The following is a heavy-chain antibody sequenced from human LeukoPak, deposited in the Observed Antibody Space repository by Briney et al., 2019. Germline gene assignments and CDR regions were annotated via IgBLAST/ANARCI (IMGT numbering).Heavy chain of an antibody. CDR3: ARGCVGAAAGTGLYYYYYMDV. Sequence: PGGSLRLSCAASEFTFSRYGMNWVRQAPGKGLEWVSSISSSSSYIYYADSVKGRFTISRDNAKNSLYLQMNSLRAEDTAVYYCARGCVGAAAGTGLYYYYYMDVWGKGTTVTVSS. D-gene: IGHD6-13*01. CDR2: ISSSSSYI. CDR1: EFTFSRYG. V-gene: IGHV3-21*01. J-gene: IGHJ6*03.